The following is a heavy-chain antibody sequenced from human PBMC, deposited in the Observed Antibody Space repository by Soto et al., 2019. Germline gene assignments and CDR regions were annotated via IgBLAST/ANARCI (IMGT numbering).Heavy chain of an antibody. V-gene: IGHV3-23*01. CDR1: GFTFSSSA. J-gene: IGHJ4*02. CDR2: VSGSGGTT. CDR3: AKNCGGDCYTNFDF. Sequence: GGSLRLSRAASGFTFSSSAMSWVRQAPGMGLEWVSGVSGSGGTTYSADSVKGRFTISRDNSKNTLYLQMNSLRAEDTAVYYCAKNCGGDCYTNFDFWGQGTLVTVSS. D-gene: IGHD2-21*02.